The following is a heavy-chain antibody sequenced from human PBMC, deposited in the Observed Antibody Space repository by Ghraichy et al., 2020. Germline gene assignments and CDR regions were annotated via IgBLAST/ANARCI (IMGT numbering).Heavy chain of an antibody. CDR3: ARDGDSSGWYIPYYYGMDV. CDR1: GDSVSSNSAA. CDR2: TYYRSKWYN. V-gene: IGHV6-1*01. Sequence: SQTLSLTCAISGDSVSSNSAAWNWIRQSPSRGLEWLGRTYYRSKWYNDYAVSVNSRITINPDTSKNQFSLQLNSVTPEDTAVYYCARDGDSSGWYIPYYYGMDVWGQGTTVTVSS. D-gene: IGHD6-19*01. J-gene: IGHJ6*02.